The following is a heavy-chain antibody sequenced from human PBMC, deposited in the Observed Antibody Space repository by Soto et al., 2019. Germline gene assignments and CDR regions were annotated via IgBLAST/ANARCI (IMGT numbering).Heavy chain of an antibody. CDR2: IFWDDDK. V-gene: IGHV2-5*02. Sequence: QITLKESGPTLVKPTQTLTLTCSFSGFSLSTRGVGVGWIRQPPGKALEWLELIFWDDDKWYSPSLRSRLTITEHTSKNQVLLIRTNMDPVDTATYYCAHRSRGYAYYFDQWGQGTLVTVSS. J-gene: IGHJ4*02. D-gene: IGHD5-12*01. CDR3: AHRSRGYAYYFDQ. CDR1: GFSLSTRGVG.